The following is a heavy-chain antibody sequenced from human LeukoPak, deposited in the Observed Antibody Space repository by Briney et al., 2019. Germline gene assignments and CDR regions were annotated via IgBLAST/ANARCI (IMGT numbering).Heavy chain of an antibody. J-gene: IGHJ3*02. CDR3: AKDHCSSTSCYNAFDI. Sequence: GGSLRLSCAASGFTFSSYAMSWVRQAPGKGLGWVSAISGSGGSTYYADSVKGRFTISRDNSKNTLYLQMNSLRAEDTAVYYCAKDHCSSTSCYNAFDIWGQGTMVTVSS. D-gene: IGHD2-2*02. CDR1: GFTFSSYA. CDR2: ISGSGGST. V-gene: IGHV3-23*01.